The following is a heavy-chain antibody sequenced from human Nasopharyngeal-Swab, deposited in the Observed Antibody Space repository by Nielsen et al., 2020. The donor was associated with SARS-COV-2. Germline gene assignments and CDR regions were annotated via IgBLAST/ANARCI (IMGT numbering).Heavy chain of an antibody. CDR3: ARDWDIVVVPYYYYGMDV. D-gene: IGHD2-2*01. J-gene: IGHJ6*02. Sequence: GESLKISCAASGFTFSSYAMHWVRQAPGKGPEWVAVISYDGSNKYYADSVKGRFTISRDNSKNTLYLQMNSLRAEDTAVYYCARDWDIVVVPYYYYGMDVWGQGTTVTVSS. CDR1: GFTFSSYA. V-gene: IGHV3-30-3*01. CDR2: ISYDGSNK.